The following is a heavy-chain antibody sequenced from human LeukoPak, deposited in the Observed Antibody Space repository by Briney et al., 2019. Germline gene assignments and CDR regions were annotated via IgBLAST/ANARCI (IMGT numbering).Heavy chain of an antibody. CDR1: GYTFTGYY. CDR3: ARGQGASSSVHDC. V-gene: IGHV1-2*02. D-gene: IGHD6-6*01. CDR2: TNPSSGGT. J-gene: IGHJ4*02. Sequence: ASVKVSCKASGYTFTGYYIHWVRQAPGQGLEWMGWTNPSSGGTNYPQKFQGRVTMTRDTSISTAYMELISLTSDDTAVYYCARGQGASSSVHDCWGEGTLVAVSS.